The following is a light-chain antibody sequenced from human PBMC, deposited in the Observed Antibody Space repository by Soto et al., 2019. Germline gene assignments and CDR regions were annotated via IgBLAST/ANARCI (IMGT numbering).Light chain of an antibody. CDR3: QVWDGTSDQVV. Sequence: SYELTQPPSVSVAPGKTARITCGGNNIGNKSVNWYQQKPGQAPVLVIYYHSDRPSGIPERFSGSNSGNTATLTISRVEAGDEADYYCQVWDGTSDQVVFGGGTQLTVL. V-gene: IGLV3-21*04. CDR1: NIGNKS. J-gene: IGLJ2*01. CDR2: YHS.